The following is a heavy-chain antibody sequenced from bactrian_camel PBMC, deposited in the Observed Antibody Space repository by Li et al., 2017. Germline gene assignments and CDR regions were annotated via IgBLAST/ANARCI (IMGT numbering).Heavy chain of an antibody. V-gene: IGHV3S1*01. CDR2: LYTGGGST. CDR1: GYTVSSNC. D-gene: IGHD6*01. Sequence: HVQLVESGGGSVQAGGSLRLSCTASGYTVSSNCMGWFRQAPGKEREGVAALYTGGGSTDYADSVKGRFTISRDNAKNTLYLQMNSLKPEDTAMYYCAASGSRYSHGCTDFVYWGQGTQVTVS. J-gene: IGHJ6*01. CDR3: AASGSRYSHGCTDFVY.